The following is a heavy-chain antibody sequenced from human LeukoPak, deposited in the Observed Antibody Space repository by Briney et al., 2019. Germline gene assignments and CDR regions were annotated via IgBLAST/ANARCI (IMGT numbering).Heavy chain of an antibody. CDR3: AKDLLSTMIIVRAFDV. D-gene: IGHD3-22*01. Sequence: GGSLRLSCAASGFTFSSYEMNWVRQAPGKGLEWVSYISSSGSTIYYADSVKGRFTTSRDNAKNSLDLHMNSLRPEDTAFYYCAKDLLSTMIIVRAFDVWGQGTLVTVSS. J-gene: IGHJ3*01. CDR2: ISSSGSTI. CDR1: GFTFSSYE. V-gene: IGHV3-48*03.